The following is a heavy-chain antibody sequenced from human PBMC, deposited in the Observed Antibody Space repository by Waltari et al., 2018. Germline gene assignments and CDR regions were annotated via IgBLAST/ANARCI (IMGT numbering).Heavy chain of an antibody. CDR1: GGSISSGGSY. D-gene: IGHD3-9*01. CDR3: ASQYYDILTGYHTPFDY. CDR2: IYHSGST. Sequence: QVQLQESGPGLVKPSQTLSLTCTVSGGSISSGGSYWSWIRQHPGKGLEWIGYIYHSGSTYYNPSLKSRVTISVDRSKNQFSLKLSSVTAADTAVYYCASQYYDILTGYHTPFDYWGQGTMVTVSS. J-gene: IGHJ4*02. V-gene: IGHV4-31*03.